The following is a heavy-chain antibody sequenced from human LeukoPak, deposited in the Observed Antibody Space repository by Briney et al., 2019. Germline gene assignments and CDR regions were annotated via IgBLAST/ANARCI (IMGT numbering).Heavy chain of an antibody. CDR2: ISYDGSNK. J-gene: IGHJ5*02. V-gene: IGHV3-30*04. D-gene: IGHD3-10*01. Sequence: GRSLRLSCAASGFTFSSYAMHWVRQAPGKGLEWVAVISYDGSNKYYADSVKGRFTISRDNSKNTLYLQMSSLRAEDTAVYYCATSSGPYYYGSGKTPWGQGTLVTVSS. CDR3: ATSSGPYYYGSGKTP. CDR1: GFTFSSYA.